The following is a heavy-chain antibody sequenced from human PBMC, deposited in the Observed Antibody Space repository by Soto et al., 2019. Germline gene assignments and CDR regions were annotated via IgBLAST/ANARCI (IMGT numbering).Heavy chain of an antibody. D-gene: IGHD1-1*01. Sequence: GGSLRLSCAASGFTVSTNYMAWVRRAPGKGLEWVSILYSGETTNYADSVKGRFTISSDNSKNTLYLQVNSLRAEDTAMYYCARFAYNSYFDLWGQGILVTVSS. CDR2: LYSGETT. V-gene: IGHV3-53*01. CDR3: ARFAYNSYFDL. J-gene: IGHJ4*02. CDR1: GFTVSTNY.